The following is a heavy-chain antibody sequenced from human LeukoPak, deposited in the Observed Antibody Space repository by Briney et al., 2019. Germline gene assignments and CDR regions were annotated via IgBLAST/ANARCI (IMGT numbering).Heavy chain of an antibody. CDR1: GFTFSSYW. Sequence: PGGSLRLSCAASGFTFSSYWKHWVRQPPGKGLVGVSRINCNGSSTSYPDSVKGRFTISRDNAKNTLYLQMNSLRAADTAVYYCARDYYDSSGYYRNDDAFDILAKGQWSPSLQ. D-gene: IGHD3-22*01. J-gene: IGHJ3*02. CDR3: ARDYYDSSGYYRNDDAFDI. CDR2: INCNGSST. V-gene: IGHV3-74*01.